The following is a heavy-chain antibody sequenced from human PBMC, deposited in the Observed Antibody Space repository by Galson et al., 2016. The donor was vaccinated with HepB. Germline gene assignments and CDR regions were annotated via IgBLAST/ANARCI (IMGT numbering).Heavy chain of an antibody. CDR3: AGVGYYGSGRAYYFDS. CDR2: IYYTGST. CDR1: GGSVSSGSYY. V-gene: IGHV4-61*01. Sequence: SETLSLTCTVSGGSVSSGSYYWSWIWQPPGKGLEWLGYIYYTGSTNYNPSLKSRATISVDTSKNQFSLNLRSVTAADTAVYYCAGVGYYGSGRAYYFDSWGQGRLVTVSS. J-gene: IGHJ4*02. D-gene: IGHD3-10*01.